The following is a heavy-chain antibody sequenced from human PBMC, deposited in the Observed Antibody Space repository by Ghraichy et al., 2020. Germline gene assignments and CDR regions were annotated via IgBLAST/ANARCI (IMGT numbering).Heavy chain of an antibody. V-gene: IGHV3-48*01. CDR1: GFTFSSYS. J-gene: IGHJ4*02. CDR3: ARDGSSIAARLKS. D-gene: IGHD6-6*01. CDR2: ISSSSSTI. Sequence: GGSLRLSCAASGFTFSSYSMNWVRQAPGKGLEWVSYISSSSSTIYYADSVKGRFTISRDNAKNSLYLQMNSLRAEDTAVYYCARDGSSIAARLKSWGQENPVTVSS.